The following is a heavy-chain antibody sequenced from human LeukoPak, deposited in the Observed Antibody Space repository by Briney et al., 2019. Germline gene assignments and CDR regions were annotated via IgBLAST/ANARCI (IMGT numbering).Heavy chain of an antibody. Sequence: GRSLRLSCAASGFTFGSYGMHWVRQAPGKGLEWVAVISDDGSNKYYVDSVKGRFTISRDNSKNTLYLQMNSLRAEDTAVYYCANSPTYCSSTSCYINYWGQGTLVTVSS. CDR3: ANSPTYCSSTSCYINY. D-gene: IGHD2-2*02. CDR2: ISDDGSNK. V-gene: IGHV3-30*18. J-gene: IGHJ4*02. CDR1: GFTFGSYG.